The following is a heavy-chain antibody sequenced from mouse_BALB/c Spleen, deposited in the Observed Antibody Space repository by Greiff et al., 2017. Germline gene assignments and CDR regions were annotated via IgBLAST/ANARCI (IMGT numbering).Heavy chain of an antibody. CDR3: ARPLTGGYFAV. J-gene: IGHJ1*01. Sequence: EVNVVESGGDLVKPGGSLKLSCAASGFTFSSYGMSWVRQTPDKRLEWVATISSGGSYTYYPDSVKGRFTISRDNAKNTLYQQMSSLKTEDTAMYYNARPLTGGYFAVWGAGTTVTVSS. CDR1: GFTFSSYG. D-gene: IGHD4-1*01. CDR2: ISSGGSYT. V-gene: IGHV5-6*01.